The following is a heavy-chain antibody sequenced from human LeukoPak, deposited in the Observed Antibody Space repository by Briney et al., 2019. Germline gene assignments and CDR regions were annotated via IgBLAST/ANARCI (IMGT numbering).Heavy chain of an antibody. CDR1: GFTFSSYG. V-gene: IGHV3-33*01. D-gene: IGHD6-19*01. CDR3: ARDRTLIAVAGTRGDY. Sequence: GGSLRLSCAASGFTFSSYGMHWVRQAPGKGLEWVAVIWYDGTNKYYADSVNGRFTISRDNSKNTLYLQMNSLRAEDTAVYYCARDRTLIAVAGTRGDYWGQGTLVTVSS. CDR2: IWYDGTNK. J-gene: IGHJ4*02.